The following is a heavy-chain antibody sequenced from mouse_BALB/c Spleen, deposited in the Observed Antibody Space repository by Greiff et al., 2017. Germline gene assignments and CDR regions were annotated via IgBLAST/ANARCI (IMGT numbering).Heavy chain of an antibody. D-gene: IGHD4-1*01. CDR2: ISSGGST. Sequence: EVQLVESGGGLVKPGGSLKLSCAASGFTFSSYAMSWVRQTPEKRLEWVASISSGGSTYYPDSVKGRFTISRDNARNILYLQMSSLKSEDTAMYYCARRGTGDAMDYWGQGTSVTVSS. J-gene: IGHJ4*01. V-gene: IGHV5-6-5*01. CDR3: ARRGTGDAMDY. CDR1: GFTFSSYA.